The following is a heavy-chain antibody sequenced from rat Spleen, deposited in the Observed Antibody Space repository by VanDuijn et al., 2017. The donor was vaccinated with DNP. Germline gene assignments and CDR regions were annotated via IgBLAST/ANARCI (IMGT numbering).Heavy chain of an antibody. CDR2: ISTGGGYT. V-gene: IGHV5-25*01. J-gene: IGHJ3*01. Sequence: EVQLVESGGGLVQPGRSLKLSCAASGFTFSHYYMAWVRQAPTKGLGWVASISTGGGYTYYRDYVKGRFTVSRDNAKSSLYLQMESLRSENTATYYGASLHYGRSNWFSCWGQGTLVTVSS. CDR1: GFTFSHYY. D-gene: IGHD1-3*01. CDR3: ASLHYGRSNWFSC.